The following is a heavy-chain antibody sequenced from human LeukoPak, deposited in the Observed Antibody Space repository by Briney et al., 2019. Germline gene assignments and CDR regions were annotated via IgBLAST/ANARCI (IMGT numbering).Heavy chain of an antibody. CDR3: VKNGMYSSGRSGGYVDY. Sequence: PGGSLRLSWSAAGFIFSGYAMHWVRQAPGKGLEYVSVISSNGGSTYYADSVKGRFTISRDNSKNTLYLQMSSLRAEDTAVYYCVKNGMYSSGRSGGYVDYWGQGTLVTVSS. CDR1: GFIFSGYA. J-gene: IGHJ4*02. CDR2: ISSNGGST. V-gene: IGHV3-64D*09. D-gene: IGHD6-19*01.